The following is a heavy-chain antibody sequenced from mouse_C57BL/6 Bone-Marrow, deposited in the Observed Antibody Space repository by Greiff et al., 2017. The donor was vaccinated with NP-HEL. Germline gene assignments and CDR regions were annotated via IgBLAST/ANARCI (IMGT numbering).Heavy chain of an antibody. CDR2: ISSGGSYT. Sequence: DVMLVESGGDLVKPGGSLKLSCAASGFTFSSYGMSWVRQTPDKRLEWVATISSGGSYTYYPDSVKGRFTISRDNAKNPLYLQMSRLKSEDTAMYYCARHRAMITTVDYWGQGTTLTVSS. CDR3: ARHRAMITTVDY. V-gene: IGHV5-6*02. J-gene: IGHJ2*01. CDR1: GFTFSSYG. D-gene: IGHD2-4*01.